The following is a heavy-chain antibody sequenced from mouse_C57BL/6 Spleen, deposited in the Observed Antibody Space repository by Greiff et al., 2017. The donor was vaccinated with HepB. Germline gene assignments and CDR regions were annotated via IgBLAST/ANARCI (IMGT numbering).Heavy chain of an antibody. D-gene: IGHD3-2*02. CDR1: GYTFTDYE. CDR3: TRFGDSSGYNAMDY. Sequence: QVQPKQSGAELVRPGASVTLSCKASGYTFTDYEMHWVKQTPVHGLEWIGAIDPETGGTAYNQKFKGKAILTADKSSSTAYMELRSLTSEDSAVYYCTRFGDSSGYNAMDYWGQGTSVTVSS. CDR2: IDPETGGT. J-gene: IGHJ4*01. V-gene: IGHV1-15*01.